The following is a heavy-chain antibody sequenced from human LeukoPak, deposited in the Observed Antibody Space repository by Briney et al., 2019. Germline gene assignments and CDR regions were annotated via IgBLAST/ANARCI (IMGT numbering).Heavy chain of an antibody. CDR3: AKCTSGGIRYMDV. D-gene: IGHD1-1*01. Sequence: SETLSLTCAVYGGSFSGYYWSWIRQPPGKGLEWIGEINHSGSTNYNPSLKSRVTISVDTSKNQFSLKLSSVTAADTAVYYCAKCTSGGIRYMDVWGKGTTVTVSS. CDR1: GGSFSGYY. V-gene: IGHV4-34*01. J-gene: IGHJ6*03. CDR2: INHSGST.